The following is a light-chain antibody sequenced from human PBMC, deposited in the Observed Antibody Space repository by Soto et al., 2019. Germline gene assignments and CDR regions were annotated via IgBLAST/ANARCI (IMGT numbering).Light chain of an antibody. Sequence: QSALTQPASVSGSPGQSITISCTGTSSDVGGYKYVSWYQQHPGKAPKLMIYDIRNRPSGVSNRFAGSTSGNTASLTISGLQDEDEADYSCSSYTSSSTRVFGTGTKLTVL. V-gene: IGLV2-14*03. CDR3: SSYTSSSTRV. J-gene: IGLJ1*01. CDR1: SSDVGGYKY. CDR2: DIR.